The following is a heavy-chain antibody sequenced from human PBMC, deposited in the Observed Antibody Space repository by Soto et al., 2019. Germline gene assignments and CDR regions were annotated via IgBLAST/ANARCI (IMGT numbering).Heavy chain of an antibody. D-gene: IGHD1-1*01. CDR3: ARAPYNRIAYFDH. J-gene: IGHJ4*02. CDR2: ISYDGSQK. CDR1: GFTFNNYA. Sequence: PGGSLRLSCVDSGFTFNNYAMHWVRQAPGKGLEWVALISYDGSQKYYADSVKGRFTMSRDSSKNALYLQMNSLRAEDTAMYYCARAPYNRIAYFDHWGQGTLVTVSS. V-gene: IGHV3-30-3*01.